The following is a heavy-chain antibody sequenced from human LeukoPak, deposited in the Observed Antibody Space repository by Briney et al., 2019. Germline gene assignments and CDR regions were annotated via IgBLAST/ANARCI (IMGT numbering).Heavy chain of an antibody. D-gene: IGHD3-10*01. Sequence: ASVKVSCKASGGTFSGYAISWVRQAPGQRLEWMGGIIPIFGTANYAQKFQGRVTITTDESTSTAYMELSSLRSEDTAVYYCARLSLYGSEDWFDPWGQGTLVTVSS. CDR3: ARLSLYGSEDWFDP. CDR2: IIPIFGTA. V-gene: IGHV1-69*05. CDR1: GGTFSGYA. J-gene: IGHJ5*02.